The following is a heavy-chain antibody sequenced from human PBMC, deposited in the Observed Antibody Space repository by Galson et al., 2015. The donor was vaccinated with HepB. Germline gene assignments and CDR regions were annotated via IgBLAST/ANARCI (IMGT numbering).Heavy chain of an antibody. V-gene: IGHV3-30*18. CDR1: GFTFSSYG. Sequence: SLRLSCAASGFTFSSYGMHWVRQAPGKGLEWVAVISYDGSNKYYADSVKGRFTISRDNSKNTLYLQMNSLRAEDTAVYYCAKDHCSSTSCPSYYYYGMDVWGQGTTVTVSS. D-gene: IGHD2-2*01. CDR3: AKDHCSSTSCPSYYYYGMDV. J-gene: IGHJ6*02. CDR2: ISYDGSNK.